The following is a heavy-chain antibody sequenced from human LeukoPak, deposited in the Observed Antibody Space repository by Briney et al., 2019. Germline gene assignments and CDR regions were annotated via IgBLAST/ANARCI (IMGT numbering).Heavy chain of an antibody. CDR1: GGSISSYY. V-gene: IGHV4-4*07. J-gene: IGHJ4*02. D-gene: IGHD6-13*01. Sequence: PSETLSLTCSVSGGSISSYYWSWIRQPAGKGLEWIGRIYTSGSNNYNPSLKSRVTMSVDTSKNQFSLKLSSVTAADTAVYYCARDGAASPIDYWGQGTLVTVSS. CDR3: ARDGAASPIDY. CDR2: IYTSGSN.